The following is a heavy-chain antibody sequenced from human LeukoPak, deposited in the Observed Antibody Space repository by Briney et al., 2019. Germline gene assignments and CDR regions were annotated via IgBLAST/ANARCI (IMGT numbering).Heavy chain of an antibody. CDR1: GYTFTGYG. V-gene: IGHV1-18*01. D-gene: IGHD3-22*01. CDR3: ARLGTSRPPKYYYDSSGYIKLLDY. CDR2: ISAYNGNT. J-gene: IGHJ4*02. Sequence: ASVKVSCKASGYTFTGYGISWVRQAPGQGLEWMGWISAYNGNTNYAQKLQGRVTMTTDTSTSTACMELRSLRSDDTAVYYCARLGTSRPPKYYYDSSGYIKLLDYWGQGTLVTVSS.